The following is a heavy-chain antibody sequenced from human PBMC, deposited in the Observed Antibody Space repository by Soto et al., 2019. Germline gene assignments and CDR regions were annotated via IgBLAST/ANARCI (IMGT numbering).Heavy chain of an antibody. CDR1: GFTFSSYW. D-gene: IGHD5-12*01. J-gene: IGHJ6*02. CDR3: ARGYAYYGMDV. Sequence: GGSLRLSCPASGFTFSSYWMSWIRQAPGKGLEWVANIKRDGSEKYFVDSVKGRFTIFRDNARNSLYLQMNNLRAEDTAVYYCARGYAYYGMDVWGQGTTVTVSS. V-gene: IGHV3-7*01. CDR2: IKRDGSEK.